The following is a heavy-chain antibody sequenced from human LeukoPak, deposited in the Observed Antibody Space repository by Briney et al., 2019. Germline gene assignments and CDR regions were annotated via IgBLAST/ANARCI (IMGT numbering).Heavy chain of an antibody. D-gene: IGHD1-20*01. CDR3: ARGGVTGTHTLYYYYYYMDV. CDR1: GGSFSGYY. V-gene: IGHV4-34*01. Sequence: PSETLSLTCAVYGGSFSGYYWSWIRQPPGKGLEWIGEINHSGNTNYNPSLKSRVTISVDTSKNQFSLKLSSVTAADTAVYYCARGGVTGTHTLYYYYYYMDVWGKGTTVTVSS. CDR2: INHSGNT. J-gene: IGHJ6*03.